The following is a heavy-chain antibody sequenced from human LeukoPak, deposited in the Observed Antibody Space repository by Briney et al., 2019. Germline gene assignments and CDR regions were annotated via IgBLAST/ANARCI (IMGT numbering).Heavy chain of an antibody. J-gene: IGHJ5*02. Sequence: SETLSLTCTVSDGAIAGYSWSWIRQPPGKGLEWIGYIYYSGDTNDNPSLQSRGTVSVDTSKNQFSLKLTSVTAADTAVYYCVRGPYGSGISNWFDPWGQGTLVIVSS. V-gene: IGHV4-59*01. CDR1: DGAIAGYS. CDR3: VRGPYGSGISNWFDP. CDR2: IYYSGDT. D-gene: IGHD3-10*01.